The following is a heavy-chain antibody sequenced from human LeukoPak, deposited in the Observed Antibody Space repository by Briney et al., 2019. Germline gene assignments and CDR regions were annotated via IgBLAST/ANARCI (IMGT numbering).Heavy chain of an antibody. CDR1: GFTFSSYG. Sequence: PGRSLRLSCAASGFTFSSYGMHWVRQAPGKGLEWVAVISYDGSNKYYADSVKGRFTISRDNSKNTLYLQMNSLRAEDTAVYYCAREGSKRELMVYEPLQTYYGMDVWGQGTTVTVSS. CDR2: ISYDGSNK. CDR3: AREGSKRELMVYEPLQTYYGMDV. D-gene: IGHD2-8*01. J-gene: IGHJ6*02. V-gene: IGHV3-30*03.